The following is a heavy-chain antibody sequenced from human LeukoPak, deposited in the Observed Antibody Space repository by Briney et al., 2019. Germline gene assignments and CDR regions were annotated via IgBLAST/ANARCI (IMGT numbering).Heavy chain of an antibody. V-gene: IGHV3-7*01. CDR1: GFTFNSYW. CDR2: IRQEGSDK. CDR3: ARHSRGSPIDD. J-gene: IGHJ4*02. Sequence: GGSLRLSCAASGFTFNSYWMSWVRQAPEKGPEWLANIRQEGSDKQYVDSVKGRFTISRDNAKNSLYLQMNSLSAEDTAVYYCARHSRGSPIDDWGQGTLVTVSS. D-gene: IGHD2-15*01.